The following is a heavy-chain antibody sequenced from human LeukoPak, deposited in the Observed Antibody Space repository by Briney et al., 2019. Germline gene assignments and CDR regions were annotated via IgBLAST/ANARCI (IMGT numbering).Heavy chain of an antibody. CDR2: VYHSGT. J-gene: IGHJ5*01. V-gene: IGHV4-38-2*02. CDR1: GYSIGSGPY. Sequence: PSETLSLTCTVSGYSIGSGPYWAWIRQPPGKGLEWIGCVYHSGTYYKSSLTSRVTISMDTSKNQFSLKLTSVTAADSAFYYCARSTGGGGHDSWGQGTLVTVSS. D-gene: IGHD4-23*01. CDR3: ARSTGGGGHDS.